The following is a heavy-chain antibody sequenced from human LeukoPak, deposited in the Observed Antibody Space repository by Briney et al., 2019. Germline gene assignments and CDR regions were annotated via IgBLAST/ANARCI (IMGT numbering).Heavy chain of an antibody. CDR1: GGSISGYY. Sequence: PSETLSLTCTVSGGSISGYYWSWIRQPAGNGLEWIGRIYNSENTNYNPSLKSRVTMSVDTSKNQFSLKLSSVTAADTAVYYCARGPYSSGWYGVDYWGQGTLVTVSS. J-gene: IGHJ4*02. CDR3: ARGPYSSGWYGVDY. V-gene: IGHV4-4*07. D-gene: IGHD6-19*01. CDR2: IYNSENT.